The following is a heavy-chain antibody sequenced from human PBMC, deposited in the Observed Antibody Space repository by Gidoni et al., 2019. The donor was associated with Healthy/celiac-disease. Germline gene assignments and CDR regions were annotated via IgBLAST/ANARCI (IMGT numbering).Heavy chain of an antibody. CDR2: IIPIFGTA. J-gene: IGHJ6*02. CDR3: ARAGEVPATYYYYGMDV. V-gene: IGHV1-69*01. CDR1: GGPFSSSA. Sequence: QVQLVQSGAEVKKPGSSVKVSCKASGGPFSSSAISWVRQAPGQGLEWMGGIIPIFGTANYAQKFQGRVTITADESTSTAYMELSSLRSEDTAVYYCARAGEVPATYYYYGMDVWGQGTTVTVSS. D-gene: IGHD2-2*01.